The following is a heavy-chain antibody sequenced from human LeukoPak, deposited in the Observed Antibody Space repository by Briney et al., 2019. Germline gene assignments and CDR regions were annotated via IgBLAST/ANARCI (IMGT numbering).Heavy chain of an antibody. Sequence: GASVKVSCKASGGTFSSYAISWVRQAPGQGLEWMGGIIPIFGTANYAQKFQGRVTITADKSTSTAYMELSSLRSEDTAVYYCAGQRGIAAAGTGVNYYYYMDVWGKGTTVTVSS. J-gene: IGHJ6*03. CDR2: IIPIFGTA. V-gene: IGHV1-69*06. D-gene: IGHD6-13*01. CDR3: AGQRGIAAAGTGVNYYYYMDV. CDR1: GGTFSSYA.